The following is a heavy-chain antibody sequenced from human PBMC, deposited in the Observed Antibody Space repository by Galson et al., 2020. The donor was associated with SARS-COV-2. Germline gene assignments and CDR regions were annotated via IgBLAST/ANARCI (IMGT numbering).Heavy chain of an antibody. CDR3: ASPNSPRTLTVSGAGWYYFDY. CDR2: YDGDSK. V-gene: IGHV3-30-3*01. J-gene: IGHJ4*02. D-gene: IGHD6-19*01. Sequence: YDGDSKYYADSVKGRFTISRDNSKNMLYLQMDSLRPDDTAVYYCASPNSPRTLTVSGAGWYYFDYWGQGTLVTVSS.